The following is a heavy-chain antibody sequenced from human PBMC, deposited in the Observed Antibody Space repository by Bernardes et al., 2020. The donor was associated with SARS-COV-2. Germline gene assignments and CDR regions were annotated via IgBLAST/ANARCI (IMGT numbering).Heavy chain of an antibody. CDR3: ARRYSTNWAHDC. Sequence: GGSLRLSCAASGFTVSSSYMSWVRQAPGKGLEWVSVIYRGGQTYYADSVKGRFTISRDNSKNSLYLQMNSLRAEDTAVYSCARRYSTNWAHDCGGQGTLVTISS. J-gene: IGHJ4*02. CDR2: IYRGGQT. CDR1: GFTVSSSY. D-gene: IGHD6-13*01. V-gene: IGHV3-66*04.